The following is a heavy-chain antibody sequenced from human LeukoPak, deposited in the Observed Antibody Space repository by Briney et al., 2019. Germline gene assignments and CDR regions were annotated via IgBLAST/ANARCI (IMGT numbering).Heavy chain of an antibody. V-gene: IGHV3-23*01. J-gene: IGHJ4*02. CDR2: ISGSGGST. CDR1: GFTFSSYA. Sequence: GGSLRLSCAASGFTFSSYAMSWVRQAPGKGLEWVSAISGSGGSTYYADSVKGRFTISRDNSKNTLYLQMNSLRAEDTAVYYCAKDRSRGSYRIAIGYWGQGTLVTVSS. CDR3: AKDRSRGSYRIAIGY. D-gene: IGHD3-16*02.